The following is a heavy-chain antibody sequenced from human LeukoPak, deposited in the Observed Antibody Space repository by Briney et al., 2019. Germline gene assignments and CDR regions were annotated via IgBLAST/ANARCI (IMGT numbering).Heavy chain of an antibody. CDR1: GFTFSSYA. Sequence: GGSLRLSCAASGFTFSSYAMHWVRQAPGKGLEWVAVISYDGRNKYYADSVKGRFTISRGNSKNTLYLQMNSLRAEDTAVYYCARASSSWTVYYYYGMDVWGQGTTVTVSS. V-gene: IGHV3-30*04. D-gene: IGHD6-13*01. CDR3: ARASSSWTVYYYYGMDV. CDR2: ISYDGRNK. J-gene: IGHJ6*02.